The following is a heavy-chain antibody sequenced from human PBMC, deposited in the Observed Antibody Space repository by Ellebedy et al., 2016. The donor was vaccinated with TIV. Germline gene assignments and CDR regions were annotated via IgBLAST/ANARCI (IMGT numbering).Heavy chain of an antibody. Sequence: SVKVSXXASGGTFSSYAISWVRQAPGQGLEWMGGIIPIFGTANYAQKFQGRVTITADESTSTAYMELSSLRSEDTAVYYCARDRTDYYFDYWGQGTLVTVSS. CDR3: ARDRTDYYFDY. V-gene: IGHV1-69*13. J-gene: IGHJ4*02. CDR2: IIPIFGTA. CDR1: GGTFSSYA. D-gene: IGHD2-8*02.